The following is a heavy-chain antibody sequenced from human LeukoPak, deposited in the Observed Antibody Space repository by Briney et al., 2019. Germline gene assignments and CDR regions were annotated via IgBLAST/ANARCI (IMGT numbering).Heavy chain of an antibody. D-gene: IGHD2-2*01. CDR3: AILNTGYCSSTSCPVYYFDY. CDR1: GYTFTGYY. V-gene: IGHV1-2*02. J-gene: IGHJ4*02. CDR2: INPNSGGT. Sequence: GASVKVSCKASGYTFTGYYMHWLRQPPAQGLEWMGWINPNSGGTNYAQKLQGRVSMTRDTSISTAYMELSRLRSDDTAVYYCAILNTGYCSSTSCPVYYFDYWGQGTLVSVSS.